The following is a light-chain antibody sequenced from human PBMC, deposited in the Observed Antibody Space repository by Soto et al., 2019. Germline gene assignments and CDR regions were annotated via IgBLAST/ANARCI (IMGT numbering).Light chain of an antibody. Sequence: EIVLPQSPGTLSLSPGDRATLSCRASQSVSRSYLGWYQQKPGEAPRLLMYGASIRAAGVPDRFSGSGSGKEFTLTIRRLEPEDFTVYYCYRYATFCQGTKVDTK. V-gene: IGKV3-20*01. CDR1: QSVSRSY. CDR2: GAS. CDR3: YRYAT. J-gene: IGKJ1*01.